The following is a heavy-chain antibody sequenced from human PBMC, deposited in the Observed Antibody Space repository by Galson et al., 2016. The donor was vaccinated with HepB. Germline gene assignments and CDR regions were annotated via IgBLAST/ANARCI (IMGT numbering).Heavy chain of an antibody. Sequence: SVKVSCKASGYTFTGYYIHWVRQAPGQRLEWMGRINPNRGGTNYAQKFQGRVAMTRDTSISTAYMELSSLRSDDTAVYYCATEDDYYYYGMDVWGQGTTVTVSS. J-gene: IGHJ6*02. CDR1: GYTFTGYY. V-gene: IGHV1-2*06. CDR3: ATEDDYYYYGMDV. CDR2: INPNRGGT.